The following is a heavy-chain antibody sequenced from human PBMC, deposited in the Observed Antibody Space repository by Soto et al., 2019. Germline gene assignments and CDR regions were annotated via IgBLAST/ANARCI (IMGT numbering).Heavy chain of an antibody. CDR2: ISGSGGST. Sequence: PGGSLRLSCAASGFTFSSYAMSWVRQAPGKGLEWVSAISGSGGSTYYADSVKGRFTISRDNSKNTLYLQMNSLRAEDTAVYYCAKRPPSTYTLPSSFFDYWGQGTLVTVSS. J-gene: IGHJ4*02. D-gene: IGHD2-15*01. V-gene: IGHV3-23*01. CDR3: AKRPPSTYTLPSSFFDY. CDR1: GFTFSSYA.